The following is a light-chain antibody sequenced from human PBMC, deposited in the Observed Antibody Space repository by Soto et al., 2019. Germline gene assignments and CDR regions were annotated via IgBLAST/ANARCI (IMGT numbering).Light chain of an antibody. CDR2: GGF. J-gene: IGKJ3*01. CDR3: QQHNAWPLA. Sequence: IVLTQSPGTLSVSPGERVILSCRASQTLRNKLAWYQQKPGQAPRLLIYGGFTRATRIPARCSGSGSGTEFTLTNNSLQSEDFAIYYCQQHNAWPLAFGPGTKLDLK. CDR1: QTLRNK. V-gene: IGKV3-15*01.